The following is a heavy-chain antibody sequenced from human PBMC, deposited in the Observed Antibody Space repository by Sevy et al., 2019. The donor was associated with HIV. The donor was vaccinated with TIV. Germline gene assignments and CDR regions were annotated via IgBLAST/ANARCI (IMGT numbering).Heavy chain of an antibody. CDR3: AGENAWGRGYS. J-gene: IGHJ4*02. Sequence: SGTLSLTCTVSGGSITSLYWNWIRQPPGKGLEWIANIYYNGHINYNPSLKSRVTLSLDTSKNQFSLRLSSVTAADTVMYYCAGENAWGRGYSWGQGTLVTVSS. D-gene: IGHD1-26*01. CDR1: GGSITSLY. V-gene: IGHV4-59*08. CDR2: IYYNGHI.